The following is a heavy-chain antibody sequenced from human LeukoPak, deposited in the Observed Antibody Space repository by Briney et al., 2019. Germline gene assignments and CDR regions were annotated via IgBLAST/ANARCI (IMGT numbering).Heavy chain of an antibody. J-gene: IGHJ4*02. Sequence: SETLSLTCTVSGGSISSYYWSWIRQPPGKGLEWIGYIYYSGSTNYNPSLKSRVTISVDTSKNQFSLKLSSVTAADTAVYYCARATPYYDSSGYFDYWGQGTLVTVSS. V-gene: IGHV4-59*01. D-gene: IGHD3-22*01. CDR1: GGSISSYY. CDR3: ARATPYYDSSGYFDY. CDR2: IYYSGST.